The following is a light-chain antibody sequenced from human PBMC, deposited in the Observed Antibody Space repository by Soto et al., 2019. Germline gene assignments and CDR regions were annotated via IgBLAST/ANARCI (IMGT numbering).Light chain of an antibody. J-gene: IGKJ3*01. V-gene: IGKV3-15*01. CDR3: QQYNNWPPIT. Sequence: EIVMTQSPATLSVSPGERVSLSCRASQSVSSNLAWYQQKPGQAPRLLIYGASTRATGIPARFSGSGSGTEFTLTISSLQFEDFAVYYFQQYNNWPPITFGPGSKVDIK. CDR1: QSVSSN. CDR2: GAS.